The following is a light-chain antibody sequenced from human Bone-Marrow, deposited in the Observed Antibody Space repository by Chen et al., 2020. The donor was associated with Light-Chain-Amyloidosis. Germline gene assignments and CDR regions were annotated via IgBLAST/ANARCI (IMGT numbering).Light chain of an antibody. Sequence: SYVLTQPSSVSVAPGQTATIACGGNKIGSKSVHWYQQTPGQAPLLVVYDDSVRPSGIPRRLSRSNSGNTATLTISRVEAGDEADYYCQVWDRSSDRPVFGGGTKLTVL. V-gene: IGLV3-21*02. CDR1: KIGSKS. J-gene: IGLJ3*02. CDR3: QVWDRSSDRPV. CDR2: DDS.